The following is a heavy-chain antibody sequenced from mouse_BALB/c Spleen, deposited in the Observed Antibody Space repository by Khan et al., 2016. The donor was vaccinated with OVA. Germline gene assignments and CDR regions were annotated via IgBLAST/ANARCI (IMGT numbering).Heavy chain of an antibody. V-gene: IGHV2-6-7*01. CDR1: GFSLTGYG. CDR3: ARAYYGNDREAMDY. J-gene: IGHJ4*01. CDR2: IWGDGST. Sequence: QVQLKESGPGLVAPSQSLSITCTVSGFSLTGYGVNWVRQPPGKGLEWLGMIWGDGSTDYNSALKSRLNLTKANSKSQVFLKMNSLQTDDTARYYCARAYYGNDREAMDYWGQGTSVTVSS. D-gene: IGHD2-9*01.